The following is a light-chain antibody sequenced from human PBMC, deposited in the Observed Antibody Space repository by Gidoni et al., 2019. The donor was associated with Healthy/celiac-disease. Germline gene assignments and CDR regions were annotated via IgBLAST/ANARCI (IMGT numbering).Light chain of an antibody. CDR2: AAS. Sequence: DIQMTQSPSSLSASVGDRVTITCRASQSISSYLNWYHQKPGKAPKLLIYAASSLQSGVPSRFSGSGSRTDFTLTISSLQPEDFATYYCQQSYSTPFTFGPGTKVDIK. CDR3: QQSYSTPFT. J-gene: IGKJ3*01. V-gene: IGKV1-39*01. CDR1: QSISSY.